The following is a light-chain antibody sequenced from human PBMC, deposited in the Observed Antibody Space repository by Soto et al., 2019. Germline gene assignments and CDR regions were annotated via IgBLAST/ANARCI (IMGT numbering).Light chain of an antibody. CDR2: DDS. J-gene: IGLJ1*01. CDR3: QVWDSSSDHPEV. CDR1: NIGSKS. Sequence: SYELTQPPSVSVAPGQTARITCGRNNIGSKSVHWCQQKPGQAPVLVVYDDSDRPSGIPERFSGSNSGNTATLTISRVEAGDEADYYCQVWDSSSDHPEVFGTGTKLTVL. V-gene: IGLV3-21*02.